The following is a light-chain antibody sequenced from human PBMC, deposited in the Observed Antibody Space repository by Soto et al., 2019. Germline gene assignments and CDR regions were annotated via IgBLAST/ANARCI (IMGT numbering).Light chain of an antibody. V-gene: IGKV1-5*03. CDR3: QQYNSSPLT. J-gene: IGKJ4*01. CDR2: KAS. CDR1: QSLSTW. Sequence: DIQMTQSPSTLSASVGDEVTITCRASQSLSTWLAWYQQKPGKAPKLLIYKASTLERGVSSRFSGSGSGTEFTLTISSLQPDDFATYYCQQYNSSPLTFGGGTKVEIK.